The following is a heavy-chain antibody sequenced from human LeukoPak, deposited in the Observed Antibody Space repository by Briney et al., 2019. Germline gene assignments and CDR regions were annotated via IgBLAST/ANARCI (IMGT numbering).Heavy chain of an antibody. CDR3: ARENAGYEFWSGYMGDYFDY. D-gene: IGHD3-3*01. CDR1: GGSISSYY. CDR2: IYYSGST. V-gene: IGHV4-59*01. J-gene: IGHJ4*02. Sequence: SETLSLTCTVSGGSISSYYWSWIRQPPGKGLEWVGYIYYSGSTNYNPSLKSRVTISVDTSTNQFSLKLSSVTAAGTAVYYCARENAGYEFWSGYMGDYFDYWGQGTLVTVSS.